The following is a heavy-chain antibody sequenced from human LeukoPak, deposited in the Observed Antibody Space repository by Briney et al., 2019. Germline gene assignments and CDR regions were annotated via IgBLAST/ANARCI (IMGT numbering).Heavy chain of an antibody. CDR3: AKDRAIAAAGYYFDY. CDR1: GFTFSNYP. V-gene: IGHV3-30-3*01. D-gene: IGHD6-13*01. CDR2: ISVDGRDT. Sequence: PGGSLRLSCAASGFTFSNYPMHWVRQAPGKGLEWVAVISVDGRDTHYADSVKGRFTISRDNSKSTLYLQMNSVRVEDPAIYYCAKDRAIAAAGYYFDYWGQGTLVTVSS. J-gene: IGHJ4*02.